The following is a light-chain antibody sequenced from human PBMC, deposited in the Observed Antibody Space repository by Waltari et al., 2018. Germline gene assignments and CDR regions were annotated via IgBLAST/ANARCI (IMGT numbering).Light chain of an antibody. Sequence: QYVLTQPPSASGTPGQRVTISCSGSSSNIGSNTVTWYQQLPGTAPKLLIYSNNQRPSGVPDRFSGSKSGTSASLAISGLQSEDEADYYCAAWDDSLNGLYVFGTGTKVTVL. CDR3: AAWDDSLNGLYV. J-gene: IGLJ1*01. CDR1: SSNIGSNT. CDR2: SNN. V-gene: IGLV1-44*01.